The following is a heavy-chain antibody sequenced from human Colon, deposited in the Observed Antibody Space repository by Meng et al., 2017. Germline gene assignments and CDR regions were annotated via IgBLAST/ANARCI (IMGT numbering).Heavy chain of an antibody. Sequence: EQRKEPGPGLVNPSQTLSLTCVVSGGSISGDGYYWSWIRQHPGKGLEWIGYVHDSGDTYYKSSLKSRITISIDTSENQFSLKLKSVTAADTAVYYCARDPSNRGAFFDPWGQGTLVTVSS. CDR3: ARDPSNRGAFFDP. CDR2: VHDSGDT. CDR1: GGSISGDGYY. D-gene: IGHD3-10*01. J-gene: IGHJ5*02. V-gene: IGHV4-31*11.